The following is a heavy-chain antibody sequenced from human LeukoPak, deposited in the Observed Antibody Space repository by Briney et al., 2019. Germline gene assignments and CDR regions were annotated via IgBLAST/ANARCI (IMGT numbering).Heavy chain of an antibody. D-gene: IGHD1-26*01. CDR3: ARRLTQGSIDY. Sequence: SETLSLTCTVSGGSISSSSYYWGWLRQPPGKGLEWIGSIYYSGSTYYNPSRKSRVTISVDTSKNQFSLKLSSVTAADTAVYYCARRLTQGSIDYWGQGTLVTVSS. CDR2: IYYSGST. J-gene: IGHJ4*02. V-gene: IGHV4-39*01. CDR1: GGSISSSSYY.